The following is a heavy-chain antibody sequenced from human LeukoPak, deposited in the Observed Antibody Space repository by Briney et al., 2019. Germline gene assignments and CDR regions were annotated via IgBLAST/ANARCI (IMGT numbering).Heavy chain of an antibody. CDR1: GGSVSSGRFY. D-gene: IGHD5-18*01. CDR3: ARLHTAMEGEGIDY. V-gene: IGHV4-61*01. CDR2: INHSGST. Sequence: SETLSHTCSVSGGSVSSGRFYWTWIRQPPGKGLEWIGEINHSGSTNYNPPLKSRVTISVDTSKNQFSLKLSSVTAADTAVYYCARLHTAMEGEGIDYWGQGTLVTVSS. J-gene: IGHJ4*02.